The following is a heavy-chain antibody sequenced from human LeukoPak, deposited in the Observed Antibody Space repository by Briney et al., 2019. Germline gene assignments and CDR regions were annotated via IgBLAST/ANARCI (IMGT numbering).Heavy chain of an antibody. CDR3: AGHGVGGYLRTVNWFDP. D-gene: IGHD5-12*01. J-gene: IGHJ5*02. CDR1: GGSISSFQW. CDR2: IHLGGTT. V-gene: IGHV4-4*02. Sequence: SETLSLTCAVSGGSISSFQWWSWVRQTPEKGLEWIGEIHLGGTTFYNPSLKGRVTISVDTSKNQFSLKLSSVTAADTAVYYCAGHGVGGYLRTVNWFDPWGQGTLVTVSS.